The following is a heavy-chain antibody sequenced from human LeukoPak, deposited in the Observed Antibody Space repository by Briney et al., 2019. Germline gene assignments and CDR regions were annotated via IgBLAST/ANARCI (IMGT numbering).Heavy chain of an antibody. CDR3: ARAGPTGYFDY. CDR2: IIPIFGTA. D-gene: IGHD3-10*01. Sequence: XXKAXXGTXSXYASSWVRQAPGQGLEWMGRIIPIFGTANYAQKLQGRDTINTEESTSTAYMELSSLRSEDTAVYYCARAGPTGYFDYWGQGTLVTVSS. J-gene: IGHJ4*02. V-gene: IGHV1-69*05. CDR1: XGTXSXYA.